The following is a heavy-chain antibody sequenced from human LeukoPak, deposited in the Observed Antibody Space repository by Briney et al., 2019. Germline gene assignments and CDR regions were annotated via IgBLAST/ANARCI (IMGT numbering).Heavy chain of an antibody. V-gene: IGHV4-39*01. CDR3: ARRRTYYYDSSGYAYFDY. D-gene: IGHD3-22*01. CDR1: GDSISSDNSY. CDR2: IFYTGST. Sequence: SETLSLTCTVSGDSISSDNSYWGWIRQPPGKGLEWIGSIFYTGSTYYNPSLKSRVTISVDTSKNQFSLKLSSVTAADTAVYYCARRRTYYYDSSGYAYFDYWGQGTLVTVSS. J-gene: IGHJ4*02.